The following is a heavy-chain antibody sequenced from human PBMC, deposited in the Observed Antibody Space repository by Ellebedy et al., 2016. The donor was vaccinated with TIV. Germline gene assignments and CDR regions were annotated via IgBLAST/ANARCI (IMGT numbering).Heavy chain of an antibody. V-gene: IGHV1-69*02. J-gene: IGHJ6*02. CDR1: GGTFSSYS. D-gene: IGHD3-16*01. Sequence: AASVKVSCKASGGTFSSYSINWVRQAPGQGLEWMGRIIPILDIANYAQKFQGRVTITADKTTSTAYMELISLRSEDTAVYFCARSHFGGSYGMDVWGQGTTVTVSS. CDR2: IIPILDIA. CDR3: ARSHFGGSYGMDV.